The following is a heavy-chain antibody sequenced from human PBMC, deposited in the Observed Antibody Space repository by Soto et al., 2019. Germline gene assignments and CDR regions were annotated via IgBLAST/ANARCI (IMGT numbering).Heavy chain of an antibody. V-gene: IGHV3-48*02. J-gene: IGHJ5*02. D-gene: IGHD3-3*01. CDR3: ARVIWSGHLTSDL. CDR2: ISSSSSTI. Sequence: EVQVVESGGGLVQPGGSLRLSCAASGFTFSSNSMNWVRQAPGKGLEWISYISSSSSTIYADSVKGRFTISRDNAKNSLYLQTNSLRDEDTAGYYCARVIWSGHLTSDLWGQGTLVTVSS. CDR1: GFTFSSNS.